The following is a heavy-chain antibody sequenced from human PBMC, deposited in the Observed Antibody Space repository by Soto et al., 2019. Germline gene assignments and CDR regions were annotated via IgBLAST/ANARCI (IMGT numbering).Heavy chain of an antibody. D-gene: IGHD3-22*01. CDR1: GFPFSSYS. CDR3: ARDGYYYDSSGAFDI. Sequence: PGGSLRLSCAASGFPFSSYSMNWVRKAPGKGLEWVSSISSSSSYIYYADSVKGRFTISRDNAKNSLYLQMNSLRAEDTAVYYCARDGYYYDSSGAFDIWGQGTMVTVSS. J-gene: IGHJ3*02. V-gene: IGHV3-21*01. CDR2: ISSSSSYI.